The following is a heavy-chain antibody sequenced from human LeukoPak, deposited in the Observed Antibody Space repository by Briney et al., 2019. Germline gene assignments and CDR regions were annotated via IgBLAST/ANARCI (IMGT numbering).Heavy chain of an antibody. CDR2: INGSGGST. Sequence: GGSLRLSCAASGFTFSSYAMSWVRQAPGKGLEWVSAINGSGGSTYYADSVKGRFTISRDNSKNTLYLQMNSLRAEDTAVYYCAKARHIVVVTANDYFDYWGQGTLVTVSS. J-gene: IGHJ4*02. D-gene: IGHD2-21*02. CDR3: AKARHIVVVTANDYFDY. CDR1: GFTFSSYA. V-gene: IGHV3-23*01.